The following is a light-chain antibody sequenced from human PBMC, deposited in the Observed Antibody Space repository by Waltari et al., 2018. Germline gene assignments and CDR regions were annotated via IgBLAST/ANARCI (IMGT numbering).Light chain of an antibody. CDR3: AAWDDSLSGLV. V-gene: IGLV1-47*01. CDR2: KNN. CDR1: SSNIGSNY. J-gene: IGLJ3*02. Sequence: QSVLTQPPSASGTPGQKVTISYKGSSSNIGSNYVYWYQQSPGTAPKLLIFKNNQRPSGVPDRFSDSKSGTSASLAINGLRSEDEADYYCAAWDDSLSGLVLGGGTKVTVL.